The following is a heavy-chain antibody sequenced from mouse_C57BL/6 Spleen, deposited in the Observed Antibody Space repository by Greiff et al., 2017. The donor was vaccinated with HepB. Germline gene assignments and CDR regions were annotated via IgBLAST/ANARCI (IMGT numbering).Heavy chain of an antibody. J-gene: IGHJ1*03. CDR1: GYTFTTYP. D-gene: IGHD2-3*01. Sequence: QVQLQQSGAELVKPGASVKMSCKASGYTFTTYPIEWMKQNHGKSLEWIGNFHPYNDDTKYNEKFKGKATLTVEKSSSTVYLELSRLTSDDSAVYYCAWRAIYDGYYVGYFDVWGTGTTVTVSS. V-gene: IGHV1-47*01. CDR2: FHPYNDDT. CDR3: AWRAIYDGYYVGYFDV.